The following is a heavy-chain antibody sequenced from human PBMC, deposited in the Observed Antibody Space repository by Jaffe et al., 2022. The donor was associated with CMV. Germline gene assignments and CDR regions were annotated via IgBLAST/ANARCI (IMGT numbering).Heavy chain of an antibody. J-gene: IGHJ6*02. D-gene: IGHD2-15*01. Sequence: QLQLQESGPGLVKPSETLSLTCTVSGGSISSSSYYWGWIRQPPGKGLEWIGSIYYSGSTYYNPSLKSRVTISVDTSKNQFSLKLSSVTAADTAVYYCASEPGRRPEDGMDVWGQGTTVTVSS. V-gene: IGHV4-39*01. CDR1: GGSISSSSYY. CDR2: IYYSGST. CDR3: ASEPGRRPEDGMDV.